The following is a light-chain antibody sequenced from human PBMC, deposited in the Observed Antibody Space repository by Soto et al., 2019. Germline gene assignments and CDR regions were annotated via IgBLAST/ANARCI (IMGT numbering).Light chain of an antibody. CDR2: DVS. J-gene: IGLJ1*01. CDR3: SSYTSSTTRV. CDR1: SSDVGDYNY. Sequence: SALTQPASVSGSPGQSITISCPGTSSDVGDYNYVSWYQQHPGKAPKLMIYDVSNRPSGVSNRFSGSKSGSTASLTISGLQAEDEADYYCSSYTSSTTRVFGTGTKLTVL. V-gene: IGLV2-14*01.